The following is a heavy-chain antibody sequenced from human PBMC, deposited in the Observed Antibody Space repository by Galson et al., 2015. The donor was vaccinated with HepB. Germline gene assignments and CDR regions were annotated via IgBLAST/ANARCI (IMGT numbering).Heavy chain of an antibody. J-gene: IGHJ2*01. CDR2: VSDTGGT. CDR3: ARGPRSRLLKKSFWYFDL. Sequence: SLRLSCAASGFTLSSYGMSWVRQGPGRGLEWVSSVSDTGGTYHADSVKGRFTISRDSSTNTLYLQMNNVKAEDTAVYYCARGPRSRLLKKSFWYFDLWGRGTLVTVSS. D-gene: IGHD3-22*01. V-gene: IGHV3-23*01. CDR1: GFTLSSYG.